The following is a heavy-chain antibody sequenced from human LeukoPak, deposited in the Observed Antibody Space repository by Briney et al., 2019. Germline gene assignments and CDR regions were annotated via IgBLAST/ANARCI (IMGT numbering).Heavy chain of an antibody. V-gene: IGHV3-23*01. Sequence: GGSLRLSCLASGITFSSSSMSWVRQAPGKGLEWVSAISPGDYTAYYADSVKGRFTVSRDNSKNTLYLQMNSLRAEDTAVYYCARSYGGNSFTYWGQGTLVTVSS. J-gene: IGHJ4*02. CDR1: GITFSSSS. CDR3: ARSYGGNSFTY. D-gene: IGHD4-23*01. CDR2: ISPGDYTA.